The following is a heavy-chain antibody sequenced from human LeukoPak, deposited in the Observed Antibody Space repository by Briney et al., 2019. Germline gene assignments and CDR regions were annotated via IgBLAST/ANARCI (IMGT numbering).Heavy chain of an antibody. CDR1: GGSISSYY. J-gene: IGHJ6*02. Sequence: SETLSLTCTVSGGSISSYYWSWIRQPPGKGLEWIGYIYYSGSTNYNPSLKSRVTISVDTSKNQFSLKLSSVTAADTAVYYCAGEYYGSGSYYSPRCYYYYGMDVWGQGTTVTVSS. V-gene: IGHV4-59*01. CDR2: IYYSGST. CDR3: AGEYYGSGSYYSPRCYYYYGMDV. D-gene: IGHD3-10*01.